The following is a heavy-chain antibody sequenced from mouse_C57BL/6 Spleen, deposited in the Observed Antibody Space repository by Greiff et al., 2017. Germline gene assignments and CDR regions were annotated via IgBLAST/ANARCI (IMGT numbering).Heavy chain of an antibody. J-gene: IGHJ2*01. Sequence: EVKLMESGAELVRPGASVKLSCTASGFNIKDDYMHWVKQRPEQGLEWIGWIDPENGDTEYASKFQGKAPITADTSSNTAYLQLSSLTSEDTAVYYCTSYYYGSSHYWGQGTTLTVSS. CDR3: TSYYYGSSHY. V-gene: IGHV14-4*01. D-gene: IGHD1-1*01. CDR1: GFNIKDDY. CDR2: IDPENGDT.